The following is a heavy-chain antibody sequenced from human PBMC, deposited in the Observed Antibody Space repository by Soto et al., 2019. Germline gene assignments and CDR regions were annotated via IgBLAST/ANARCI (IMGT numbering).Heavy chain of an antibody. CDR1: GYTFTSYG. V-gene: IGHV1-18*01. CDR3: ARESPPADY. CDR2: ISAYNGNT. Sequence: QVQLVQSGAEVKKPGASVKVSCKASGYTFTSYGISWVRQAPGQGLEWMGWISAYNGNTNYAQKPQGRVTMTTDTSTSKAYMELRRLRSDDTAVYFFARESPPADYWGQGTLVTVSS. J-gene: IGHJ4*02.